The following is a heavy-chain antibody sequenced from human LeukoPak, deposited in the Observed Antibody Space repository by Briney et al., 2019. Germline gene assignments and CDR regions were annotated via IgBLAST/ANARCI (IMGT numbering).Heavy chain of an antibody. Sequence: GGSLRLSCAASGFTFDGYAMHWVRQAPGKGLEWVSGISWNSGSIGYADSVKGRFTISRDNVKNSLYLQMNSLRAEDTALYYCAKDISAAAGAPFDYWGQGTLVTVSS. CDR3: AKDISAAAGAPFDY. CDR1: GFTFDGYA. V-gene: IGHV3-9*01. D-gene: IGHD6-13*01. CDR2: ISWNSGSI. J-gene: IGHJ4*02.